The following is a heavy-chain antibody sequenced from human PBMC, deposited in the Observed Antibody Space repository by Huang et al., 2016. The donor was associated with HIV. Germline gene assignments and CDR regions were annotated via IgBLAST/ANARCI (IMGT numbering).Heavy chain of an antibody. J-gene: IGHJ1*01. CDR3: ALKGDSSGWEYFRH. Sequence: QVQLVESGGGVVQPGRSLRLSCAASGFTFSSYGMHWVRQAPGKGRGGVAVIWYDGSNKYYADSVKGRFTISRDNSKNTLYLQMNSLKTEDTAVYYCALKGDSSGWEYFRHWGQGTLVTVSS. CDR2: IWYDGSNK. CDR1: GFTFSSYG. D-gene: IGHD6-19*01. V-gene: IGHV3-33*08.